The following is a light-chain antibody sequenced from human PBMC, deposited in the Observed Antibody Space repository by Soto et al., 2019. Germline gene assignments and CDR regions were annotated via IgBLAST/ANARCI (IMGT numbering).Light chain of an antibody. J-gene: IGKJ1*01. Sequence: DIQMTQTPSAVSAFFGDTVTVTLPARQVITTFLAWYRQRPGKVPERLIYGASSLQSGIPSRFSGRGSGTEFTLSISNLQPDDFATYYCQQYQSYWTFGHGTKVDIK. CDR1: QVITTF. CDR2: GAS. V-gene: IGKV1-17*03. CDR3: QQYQSYWT.